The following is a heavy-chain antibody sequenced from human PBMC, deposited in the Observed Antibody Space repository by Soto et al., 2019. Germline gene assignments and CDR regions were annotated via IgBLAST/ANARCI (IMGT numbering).Heavy chain of an antibody. D-gene: IGHD2-15*01. CDR2: IIPMFGTA. V-gene: IGHV1-69*13. Sequence: SVKVSCKASGGTFSTYVFTWVRQAPGQGLEWMGGIIPMFGTANYAQKFQGRVTLIADESTSTVYMEVSSLRSEDTAVYYCARGSRDCSGGSCFPLPTAEYFRHWGQGTLVTVSS. CDR3: ARGSRDCSGGSCFPLPTAEYFRH. J-gene: IGHJ1*01. CDR1: GGTFSTYV.